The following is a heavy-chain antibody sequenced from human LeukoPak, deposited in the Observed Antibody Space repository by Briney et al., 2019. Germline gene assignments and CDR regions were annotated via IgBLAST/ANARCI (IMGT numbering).Heavy chain of an antibody. V-gene: IGHV1-8*03. J-gene: IGHJ6*03. CDR3: ARGLTTRGHKKHYYYYYYMDV. Sequence: ASVKVSCKASGYTFTSYDSNWVRQATGQGLEWMGWMNPNSGNTGYAQKFQGRVTITRNTSISTAYMELSSLRSEDTAVYYCARGLTTRGHKKHYYYYYYMDVWGKGTTVTVSS. CDR1: GYTFTSYD. D-gene: IGHD1-14*01. CDR2: MNPNSGNT.